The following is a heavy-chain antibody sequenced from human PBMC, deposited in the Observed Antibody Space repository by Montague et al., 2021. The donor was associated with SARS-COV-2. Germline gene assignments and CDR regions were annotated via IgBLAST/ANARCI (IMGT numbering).Heavy chain of an antibody. CDR1: GGSISSSSHY. J-gene: IGHJ4*02. CDR3: ARAQMAVTEYYPDY. Sequence: SETLSLTCSVSGGSISSSSHYWAWIRQPPGRRLEWIGTIYYSGTTLYHPSLKSRITMSVDTSDNQFSLQFNSVSATDTAIYYCARAQMAVTEYYPDYWGQGILVTVSS. D-gene: IGHD2/OR15-2a*01. CDR2: IYYSGTT. V-gene: IGHV4-39*01.